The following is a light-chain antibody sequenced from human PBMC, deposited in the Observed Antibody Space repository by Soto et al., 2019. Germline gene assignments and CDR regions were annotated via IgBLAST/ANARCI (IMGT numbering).Light chain of an antibody. V-gene: IGLV1-44*01. J-gene: IGLJ1*01. CDR1: GSNIGSNT. CDR2: SNN. CDR3: AAWDGSLNGYV. Sequence: QSVLTQPPSTSGTPGQRVTISCSGSGSNIGSNTVNWYQHLPGTAPKLLIYSNNQRPSGVPDRFSGSKSGTSASLAVSGLQSEDEADYYCAAWDGSLNGYVFGTGTKVTVL.